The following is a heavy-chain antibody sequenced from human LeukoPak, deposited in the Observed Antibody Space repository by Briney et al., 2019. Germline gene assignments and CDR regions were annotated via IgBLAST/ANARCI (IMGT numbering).Heavy chain of an antibody. D-gene: IGHD2-15*01. CDR3: ARVGSYWSGGSGYRLDYYGMDV. CDR2: IISIFCTA. J-gene: IGHJ6*04. V-gene: IGHV1-69*06. Sequence: SVKVSCKASGGTFSRYAISWVRQARGQGLEWVGGIISIFCTANYAQKFQGRVTITANKSTSRAYMELSSLRSEETAVYYCARVGSYWSGGSGYRLDYYGMDVWGKGTTVTVSS. CDR1: GGTFSRYA.